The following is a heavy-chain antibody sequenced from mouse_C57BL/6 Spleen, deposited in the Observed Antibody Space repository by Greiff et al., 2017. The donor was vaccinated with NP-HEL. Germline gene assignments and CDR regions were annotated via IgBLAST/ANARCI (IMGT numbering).Heavy chain of an antibody. Sequence: VQLVSSFSDLVKPGASVKISCKASGYAFSSYWMNWVKQRPGKGLEWIGQIYPGDGDTNYNGKFKGKATLTADKSSSTAYMQLSSLTSEDSAVYFCARESTTVVPYYFDYWGQGTTLTVSS. V-gene: IGHV1-80*01. CDR1: GYAFSSYW. CDR3: ARESTTVVPYYFDY. CDR2: IYPGDGDT. D-gene: IGHD1-1*01. J-gene: IGHJ2*01.